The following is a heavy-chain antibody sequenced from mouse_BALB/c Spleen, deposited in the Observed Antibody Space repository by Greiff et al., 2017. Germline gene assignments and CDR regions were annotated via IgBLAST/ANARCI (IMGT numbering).Heavy chain of an antibody. CDR2: IYPGDGDT. CDR3: ARGQLGLAY. J-gene: IGHJ3*01. Sequence: QVQLQQSGAELARPGASVKLSCKASGYTFTSYWMQWVKQRPGQGLEWIGAIYPGDGDTRYTQKFKGKATLTADKSSSTAYMQLSSLASEDSAVYYCARGQLGLAYWGQGTLVTVSA. D-gene: IGHD3-2*01. V-gene: IGHV1-87*01. CDR1: GYTFTSYW.